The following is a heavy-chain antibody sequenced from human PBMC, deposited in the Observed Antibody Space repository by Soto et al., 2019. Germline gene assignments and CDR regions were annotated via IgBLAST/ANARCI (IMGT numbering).Heavy chain of an antibody. CDR3: ARGGGDYGDFPSRGGYYGMDV. CDR2: ISAYNGNT. Sequence: QVQLVQSGAEVKKPGASVKVSCKASGYTFTSYGISWVRQAPGQGLEWMGWISAYNGNTNYAQKLQGRVTMTTDTSTSTVYMELRSLRSDDTAVYYCARGGGDYGDFPSRGGYYGMDVWGQGTTVTVSS. D-gene: IGHD4-17*01. V-gene: IGHV1-18*01. CDR1: GYTFTSYG. J-gene: IGHJ6*02.